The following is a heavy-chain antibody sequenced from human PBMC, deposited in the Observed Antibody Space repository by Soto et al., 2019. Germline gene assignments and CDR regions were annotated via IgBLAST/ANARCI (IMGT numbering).Heavy chain of an antibody. Sequence: EVQLLESGGGLVQPGGSLRLSCAASGFTFSSYAMSWVRQAPGKGLEWVSAISGSGGSTYYADSVKGRFTISRDNSKNTLYLQMNSLRAEDTAVYYCAKEGPAGDPNYYYYYGMDVWGQGTTVTVSS. CDR3: AKEGPAGDPNYYYYYGMDV. V-gene: IGHV3-23*01. CDR2: ISGSGGST. D-gene: IGHD2-21*02. CDR1: GFTFSSYA. J-gene: IGHJ6*02.